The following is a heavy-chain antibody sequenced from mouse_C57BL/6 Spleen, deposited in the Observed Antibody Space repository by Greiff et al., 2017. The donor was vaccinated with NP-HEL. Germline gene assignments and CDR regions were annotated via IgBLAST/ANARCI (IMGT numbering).Heavy chain of an antibody. J-gene: IGHJ3*01. V-gene: IGHV5-4*01. CDR1: GFTFSSYA. CDR3: ARVSTMITTECAY. Sequence: EVQVVESGGGLVKPGGSLKLSCAASGFTFSSYAMSWVRQTPEKRLEWVATISDGGSYTYYPDNVKGRFTISRDNAKNNLYLQMSHLKSEDTAMYYCARVSTMITTECAYWGQGTLVTVSA. CDR2: ISDGGSYT. D-gene: IGHD2-4*01.